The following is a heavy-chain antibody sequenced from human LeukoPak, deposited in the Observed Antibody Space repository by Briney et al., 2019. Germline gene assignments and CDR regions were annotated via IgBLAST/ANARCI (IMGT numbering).Heavy chain of an antibody. CDR1: GFTFSSYA. J-gene: IGHJ3*02. CDR3: ARVRALLWFGESSWDDAFDI. V-gene: IGHV3-30-3*01. CDR2: ISYDGSNK. Sequence: GGSLRLSCAASGFTFSSYAMHWVRQAPGKGLEWVAVISYDGSNKYYADSVKGRFTISRDNSKNTLYLQTNSLRAEDTAVYYCARVRALLWFGESSWDDAFDIWGQGTMVTVSS. D-gene: IGHD3-10*01.